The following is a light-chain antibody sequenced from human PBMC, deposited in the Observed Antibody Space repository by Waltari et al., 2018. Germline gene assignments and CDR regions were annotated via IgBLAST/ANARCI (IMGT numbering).Light chain of an antibody. CDR3: CSYAASVHWL. Sequence: QSALTQPRSVSGSPGQSVTISCTGTSSAVGGYNYVSWYQQHPGRAPKLIIYDVDKRPSGVPDRFFGSKSGNTASLTISGLQADDESDFYCCSYAASVHWLFGGGTKVTVL. CDR2: DVD. V-gene: IGLV2-11*01. J-gene: IGLJ3*02. CDR1: SSAVGGYNY.